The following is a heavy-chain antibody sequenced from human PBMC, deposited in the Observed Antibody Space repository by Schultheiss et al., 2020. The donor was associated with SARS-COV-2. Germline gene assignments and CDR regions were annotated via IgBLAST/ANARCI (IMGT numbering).Heavy chain of an antibody. Sequence: GGSLRLSCAASGFTFSSYGMHWVRQAPDKGLEWVAVISYDGSNKYYADSVKGRFTISRDNSKNSLYLQMNSLRAEDTAVYYCARVGSNWGQGTLVTVSS. CDR3: ARVGSN. V-gene: IGHV3-30*12. CDR1: GFTFSSYG. J-gene: IGHJ4*02. CDR2: ISYDGSNK. D-gene: IGHD1-26*01.